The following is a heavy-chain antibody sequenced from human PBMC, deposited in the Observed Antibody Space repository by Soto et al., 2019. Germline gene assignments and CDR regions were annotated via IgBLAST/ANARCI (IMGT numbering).Heavy chain of an antibody. D-gene: IGHD6-13*01. V-gene: IGHV4-39*01. J-gene: IGHJ5*02. CDR3: ARNGASIAAAQGWFDP. Sequence: PSETLSLTCTFSCGSISSSSYYWGWIRQPPGKGLEWIGSIYYSGSTYYNPSLKSRVTISVDTSKNQFSLKLSSVTAADTAVYYCARNGASIAAAQGWFDPWGQGTLVTVSS. CDR2: IYYSGST. CDR1: CGSISSSSYY.